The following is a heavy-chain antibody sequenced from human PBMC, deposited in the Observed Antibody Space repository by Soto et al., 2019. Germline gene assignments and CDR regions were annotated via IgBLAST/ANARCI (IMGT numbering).Heavy chain of an antibody. CDR1: GFTFSSYS. Sequence: GGSLRLSCAASGFTFSSYSMNWVRQAPGKGLEWVSSISSSSSYIYYADSVKGRFTISRDNAKNSLYLQMNSLRAEDTAVYYCAKILRGKDAFDIWGQGTMVTVSS. D-gene: IGHD3-10*01. V-gene: IGHV3-21*04. J-gene: IGHJ3*02. CDR2: ISSSSSYI. CDR3: AKILRGKDAFDI.